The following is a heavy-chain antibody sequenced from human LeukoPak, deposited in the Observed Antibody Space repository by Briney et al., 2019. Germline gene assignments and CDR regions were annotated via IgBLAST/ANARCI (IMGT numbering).Heavy chain of an antibody. CDR3: ARRVAGFMAD. D-gene: IGHD6-19*01. J-gene: IGHJ4*02. CDR1: GFTFSSYE. CDR2: ITSSGSTT. V-gene: IGHV3-48*03. Sequence: GGSLRLSCAASGFTFSSYEMKWVRQAPGKGLEWVSYITSSGSTTYYADSVKGRFTIPRDNTKNTVYLQMNSLRAEDTAVYYCARRVAGFMADWGQGTLVTVSS.